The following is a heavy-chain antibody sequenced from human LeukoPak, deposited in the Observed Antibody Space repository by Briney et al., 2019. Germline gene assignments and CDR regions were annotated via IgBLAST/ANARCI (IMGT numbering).Heavy chain of an antibody. D-gene: IGHD2-2*01. Sequence: SVKVSCKASGGTFSSYAISWVRQAPGQGLEWMGRIIPILGIANYAQKFQGRVTITADKSTSTAYMELSSLRSEDTAVYYCAYQLLSYYYYGMDVWGQGTTVTVSS. CDR2: IIPILGIA. V-gene: IGHV1-69*04. CDR1: GGTFSSYA. J-gene: IGHJ6*02. CDR3: AYQLLSYYYYGMDV.